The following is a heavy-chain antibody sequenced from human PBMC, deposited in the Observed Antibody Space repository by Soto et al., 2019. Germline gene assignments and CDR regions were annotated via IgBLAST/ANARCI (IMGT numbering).Heavy chain of an antibody. CDR3: ARERPSGLVDSDY. CDR1: GFTFSNYW. D-gene: IGHD3-9*01. V-gene: IGHV3-7*01. Sequence: EVQLVESGGGLVQPGGSLRLSCAASGFTFSNYWMRWVRQAPGKGLEWLANIKEDGRETNYVDSVQGRFTISTHNAKNSLYLQINRLRAEATAVFYCARERPSGLVDSDYWGQGTLVNVSS. J-gene: IGHJ4*02. CDR2: IKEDGRET.